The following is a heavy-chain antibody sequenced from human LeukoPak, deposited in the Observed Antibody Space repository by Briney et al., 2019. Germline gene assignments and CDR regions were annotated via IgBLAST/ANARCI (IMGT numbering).Heavy chain of an antibody. V-gene: IGHV3-23*01. J-gene: IGHJ4*02. CDR3: AKGRGSTSIYEY. Sequence: GGSLRLSCAASGFSFSSHGMSWVRQAPGKGLEWVSFIGGSSGSTNYADSVKGRFTMYRDTSKNTLYLEMNSLRDDDTAAYYSAKGRGSTSIYEYWGQGTLVTVSS. CDR1: GFSFSSHG. CDR2: IGGSSGST. D-gene: IGHD2-2*01.